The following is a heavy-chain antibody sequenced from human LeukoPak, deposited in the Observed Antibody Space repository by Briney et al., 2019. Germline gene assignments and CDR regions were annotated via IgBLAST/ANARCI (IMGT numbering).Heavy chain of an antibody. Sequence: GGSLRLSCAASGFTFSSYAMSWVRQAPGKGLEWVSAISGSGVSTYYADSVKGRLTISRDDSKKTLYLQMNSLSAEDTAVYYCAKSDGYNYPFDYWGQGTLVTVSS. CDR3: AKSDGYNYPFDY. CDR1: GFTFSSYA. V-gene: IGHV3-23*01. J-gene: IGHJ4*02. D-gene: IGHD5-24*01. CDR2: ISGSGVST.